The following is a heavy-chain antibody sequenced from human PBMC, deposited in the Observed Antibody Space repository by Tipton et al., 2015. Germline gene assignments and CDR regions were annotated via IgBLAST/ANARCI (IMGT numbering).Heavy chain of an antibody. D-gene: IGHD5-24*01. J-gene: IGHJ6*02. CDR2: IYYSGST. CDR1: AYSISSDYY. V-gene: IGHV4-38-2*02. Sequence: TLSLTCAVSAYSISSDYYWGWIRQPPGKGLEWIGNIYYSGSTYYNPSLKSRVTISLDTSKNQFPLTLNSVTAADTAVYYCARDLEHGMDVWGQGTTVTVSS. CDR3: ARDLEHGMDV.